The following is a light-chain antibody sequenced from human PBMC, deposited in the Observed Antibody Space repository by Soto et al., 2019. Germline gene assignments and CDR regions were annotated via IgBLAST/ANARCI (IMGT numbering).Light chain of an antibody. Sequence: DIQRTQSPSSLSASVGDRVTITCQASQDISNYLNWYQQKPGKAPKLLIYAASTLQSGVPSRFSGSGSGTDFTLTISCLQSEDFATYYCQQYYSFPPTFGGGTKVEIK. CDR2: AAS. V-gene: IGKV1-33*01. CDR3: QQYYSFPPT. J-gene: IGKJ4*01. CDR1: QDISNY.